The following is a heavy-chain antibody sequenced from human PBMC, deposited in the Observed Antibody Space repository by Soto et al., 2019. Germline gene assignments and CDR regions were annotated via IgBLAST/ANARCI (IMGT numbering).Heavy chain of an antibody. CDR1: GGTFSSYA. CDR3: ARERILRFLNYYGMDV. V-gene: IGHV1-69*13. Sequence: ASVKVSCKASGGTFSSYAISWVRQAPGQGREWMGGIIPIFGTANYAQKFQGRVTITADESTSTAYMELSSLRSEDTAVYYCARERILRFLNYYGMDVWGQGTTVTVSS. J-gene: IGHJ6*02. CDR2: IIPIFGTA. D-gene: IGHD3-3*01.